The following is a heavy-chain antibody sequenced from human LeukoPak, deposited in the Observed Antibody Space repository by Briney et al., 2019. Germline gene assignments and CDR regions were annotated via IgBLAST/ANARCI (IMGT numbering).Heavy chain of an antibody. CDR2: ISGSGGST. J-gene: IGHJ4*02. CDR1: GFTFNNYA. D-gene: IGHD3-22*01. Sequence: GGSLRLSCAASGFTFNNYAMSWVRQAPGKGLEWVSTISGSGGSTYYADSVKGRLTISRDNSKSTLYLQMNSLRAEDTAVYYCARRSYYDSTGYPFDYWGQGTLVTVSS. CDR3: ARRSYYDSTGYPFDY. V-gene: IGHV3-23*01.